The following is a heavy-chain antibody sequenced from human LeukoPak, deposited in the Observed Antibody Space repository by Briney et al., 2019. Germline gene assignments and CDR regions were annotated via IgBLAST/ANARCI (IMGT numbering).Heavy chain of an antibody. CDR2: IYHSGST. V-gene: IGHV4-38-2*02. CDR3: ASLDEG. J-gene: IGHJ4*02. CDR1: GYSISSGYY. Sequence: PSETLSLTCTVSGYSISSGYYWGWIRQPPGKGLEWIGSIYHSGSTYYNPSLKSRVTISVDTSKNQFSLKLSSVTAADTAVYYCASLDEGWGQGTLVTVSS. D-gene: IGHD3-3*01.